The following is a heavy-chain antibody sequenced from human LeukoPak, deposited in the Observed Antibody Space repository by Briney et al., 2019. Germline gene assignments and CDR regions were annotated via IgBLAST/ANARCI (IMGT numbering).Heavy chain of an antibody. D-gene: IGHD3-9*01. V-gene: IGHV4-4*07. CDR3: ARVGYDIVYYYYYMDV. CDR1: GGSISSYY. J-gene: IGHJ6*03. CDR2: IYTSGST. Sequence: KPSETLSLTCTVSGGSISSYYWSWIRQPAGKGLEWIGRIYTSGSTNYNPSLESRVTMSVDTSKNQFSLKLSSVTAADTAVYYCARVGYDIVYYYYYMDVWGKGTTVTVSS.